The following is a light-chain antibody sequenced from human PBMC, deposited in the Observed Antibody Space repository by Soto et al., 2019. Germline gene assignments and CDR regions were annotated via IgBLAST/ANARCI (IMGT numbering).Light chain of an antibody. J-gene: IGKJ4*01. CDR2: GAS. V-gene: IGKV3-20*01. CDR1: QSVSSSC. Sequence: IVLTQSPGTLSLSPGERATLSCRASQSVSSSCLAWYQQKPGQAPRLLIYGASSRATGIPDRFSGSGSGTEFTLTISSLQSEDFAVYYCQQYNNWPLFGGGTKVDIK. CDR3: QQYNNWPL.